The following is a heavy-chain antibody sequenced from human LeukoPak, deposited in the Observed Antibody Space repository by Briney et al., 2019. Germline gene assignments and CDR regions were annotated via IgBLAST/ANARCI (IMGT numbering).Heavy chain of an antibody. CDR1: GFTFSSYG. J-gene: IGHJ6*03. V-gene: IGHV3-23*01. D-gene: IGHD2-15*01. CDR3: AKNADRGAYCSGGSCYPYYYYTDV. Sequence: GGTLRLSCAASGFTFSSYGMSWVRQAPGKGLEWVSAISPTGGTTYYADSVNGRFTISRDNSMNTLYLQMNRLRAEDTAIYYCAKNADRGAYCSGGSCYPYYYYTDVWGEGTTVTISS. CDR2: ISPTGGTT.